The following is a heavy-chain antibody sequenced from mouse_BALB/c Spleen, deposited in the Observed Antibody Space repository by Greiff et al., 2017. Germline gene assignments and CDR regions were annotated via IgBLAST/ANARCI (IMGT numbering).Heavy chain of an antibody. Sequence: VQRVESGPGLVAPSQSLSITCTVSGFSLTGYGVNWVRQPPGKGLEWLGMIWGDGSTDYNSALKSRLSISKDNSKSQVFLKMNSLQTDDTARYYCARGNGSSFSMDYWGQGTSATVSS. V-gene: IGHV2-6-7*01. D-gene: IGHD1-1*01. J-gene: IGHJ4*01. CDR3: ARGNGSSFSMDY. CDR1: GFSLTGYG. CDR2: IWGDGST.